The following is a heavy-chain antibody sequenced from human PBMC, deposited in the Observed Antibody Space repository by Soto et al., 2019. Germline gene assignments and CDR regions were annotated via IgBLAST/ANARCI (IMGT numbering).Heavy chain of an antibody. CDR3: ANSREYCSGGSCYYYFDY. J-gene: IGHJ4*02. V-gene: IGHV1-69*13. D-gene: IGHD2-15*01. Sequence: GASVKVSCKPSGYDFSRHAIQWVRQAPGQGLEWMGGIIPIFGTANYAQKFQGRVTITADESTSTAYMELSSLRSEDTAVYYCANSREYCSGGSCYYYFDYWGQGTLVTVSS. CDR1: GYDFSRHA. CDR2: IIPIFGTA.